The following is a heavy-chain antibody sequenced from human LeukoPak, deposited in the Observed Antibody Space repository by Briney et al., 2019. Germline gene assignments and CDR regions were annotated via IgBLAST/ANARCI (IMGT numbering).Heavy chain of an antibody. D-gene: IGHD6-13*01. CDR3: AKDATAVAGTVYMDV. CDR1: GFTFSDYE. J-gene: IGHJ6*03. V-gene: IGHV3-48*03. CDR2: ISISGTTI. Sequence: GGSLRLYCAASGFTFSDYEMNWVRQAPGKGLEWLSHISISGTTIHYADSVKGRFTVSRDNAKNSVYLQMTSLRAEDTALYYCAKDATAVAGTVYMDVWGKGTTVTISS.